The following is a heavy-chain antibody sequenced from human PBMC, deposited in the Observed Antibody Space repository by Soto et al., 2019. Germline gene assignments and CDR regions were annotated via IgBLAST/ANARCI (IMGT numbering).Heavy chain of an antibody. CDR2: IYYSGST. D-gene: IGHD4-17*01. CDR1: GGSISSGGYY. V-gene: IGHV4-31*03. Sequence: QVQLQESGPGLVKPSQTLSLTCTVSGGSISSGGYYWSWIRQHPGKGLEWIGYIYYSGSTYYNPSLTRRVTTSVDPSKTQFSLKRSSVTAAATAVSYGARSPEATVTAFDYWGQGTLVTVSS. CDR3: ARSPEATVTAFDY. J-gene: IGHJ4*02.